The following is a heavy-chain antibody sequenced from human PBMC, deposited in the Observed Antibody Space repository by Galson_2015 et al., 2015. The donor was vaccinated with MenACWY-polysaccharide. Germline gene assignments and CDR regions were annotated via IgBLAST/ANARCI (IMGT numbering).Heavy chain of an antibody. CDR2: IKSDGSST. CDR1: GFTFSTYW. J-gene: IGHJ4*02. CDR3: ARGYSAYD. D-gene: IGHD5-12*01. V-gene: IGHV3-74*01. Sequence: SLRLSCAVSGFTFSTYWMHWVRHAPGKGLVWVSRIKSDGSSTNYADSVKGRFTISRDNAKNTLYLQMNSLRAEDTALYYCARGYSAYDWGQGTLVTVSA.